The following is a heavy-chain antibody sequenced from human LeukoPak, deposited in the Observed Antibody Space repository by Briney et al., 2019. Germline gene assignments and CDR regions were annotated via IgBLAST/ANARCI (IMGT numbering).Heavy chain of an antibody. Sequence: PGGSLRLSCAASGFTVSTNYMAWVRQPPGKGLEWVSGIYDGGGTYYADSVKGRFTISRDNSKNTLYLQMNSLIAEDTAVYYCAKTGFQWGYYFYYMDVWGKGTTVTVSS. CDR3: AKTGFQWGYYFYYMDV. D-gene: IGHD1-14*01. V-gene: IGHV3-53*05. CDR1: GFTVSTNY. J-gene: IGHJ6*03. CDR2: IYDGGGT.